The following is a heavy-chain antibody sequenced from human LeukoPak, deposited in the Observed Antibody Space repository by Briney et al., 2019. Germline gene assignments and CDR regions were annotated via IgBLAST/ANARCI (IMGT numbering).Heavy chain of an antibody. J-gene: IGHJ3*02. Sequence: PSETLSLTCTVSGGSISSSSYYWGWIRQPPGRGLEWIGSIYYSGSTYYNPSLKSRVTISVDTSKNQFSLKLSSVTAADTAVYYCARDHGSSWLGGAFDIWGQGTMVTVSS. CDR1: GGSISSSSYY. D-gene: IGHD6-13*01. V-gene: IGHV4-39*07. CDR3: ARDHGSSWLGGAFDI. CDR2: IYYSGST.